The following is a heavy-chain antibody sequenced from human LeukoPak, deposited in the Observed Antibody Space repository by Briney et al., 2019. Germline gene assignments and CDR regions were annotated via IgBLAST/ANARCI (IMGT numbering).Heavy chain of an antibody. CDR3: AKDGGLWVSAHWGDS. V-gene: IGHV3-7*03. CDR1: GFTFSSYW. Sequence: GGSLRLSCAASGFTFSSYWMSWVRQAPGKGLEWVANIKQDGSEKYYVDSVKGRFTISRDNSKNTLFLQMNSLGAEDTAVYYCAKDGGLWVSAHWGDSWGRGTLVTVSS. CDR2: IKQDGSEK. D-gene: IGHD7-27*01. J-gene: IGHJ4*02.